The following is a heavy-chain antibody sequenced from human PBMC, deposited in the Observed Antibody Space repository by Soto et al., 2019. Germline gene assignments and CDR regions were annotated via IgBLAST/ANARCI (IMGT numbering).Heavy chain of an antibody. J-gene: IGHJ4*02. CDR2: IYSGGST. Sequence: EVQLVESGGGLVQPGGSLRLSCAASGFTVSSNYMSWVRQAPGKGLEWVSVIYSGGSTYYADSVKGRFTISRDNSKNTLYLQMNSLRAEDTAVYYCASGDDSNYMFIAYWGQGTLVTVSS. D-gene: IGHD4-4*01. CDR3: ASGDDSNYMFIAY. CDR1: GFTVSSNY. V-gene: IGHV3-66*01.